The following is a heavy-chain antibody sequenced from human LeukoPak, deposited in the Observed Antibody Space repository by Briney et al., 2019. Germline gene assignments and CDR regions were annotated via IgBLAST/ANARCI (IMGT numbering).Heavy chain of an antibody. CDR3: ARVGYYASGPFSYFDY. CDR1: GFTFSGYA. D-gene: IGHD3-10*01. J-gene: IGHJ4*02. CDR2: ISYDGSNE. Sequence: GGSLRLSCAASGFTFSGYAMHWVRQAPGKGLEWVAVISYDGSNEYYADSVKGRFTISRDNSKNTLYLQMNSLSVADTAIYYCARVGYYASGPFSYFDYWGQGTLVTVSS. V-gene: IGHV3-30-3*01.